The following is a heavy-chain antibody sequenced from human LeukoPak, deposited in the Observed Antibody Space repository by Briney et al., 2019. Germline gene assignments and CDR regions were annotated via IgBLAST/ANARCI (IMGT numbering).Heavy chain of an antibody. CDR1: GFTFSSYA. D-gene: IGHD3-10*01. J-gene: IGHJ3*02. V-gene: IGHV3-23*01. Sequence: GGSLRLSCAASGFTFSSYAMSWVRQAPGKGLEWVSAFSGSGGITYYADSVKGRFTISRDNSKNTLHLQMNSLRAEDTAVYYCAKVGVVIRDAFDIWGQGTMVTVSS. CDR2: FSGSGGIT. CDR3: AKVGVVIRDAFDI.